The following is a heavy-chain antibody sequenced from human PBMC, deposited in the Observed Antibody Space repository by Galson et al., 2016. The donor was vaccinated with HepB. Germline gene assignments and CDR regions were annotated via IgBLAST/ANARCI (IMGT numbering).Heavy chain of an antibody. V-gene: IGHV3-64*01. D-gene: IGHD6-13*01. CDR2: ISSDGDTT. CDR3: ARGGYSSSWYEPTSYYYNGMDV. Sequence: SLRLSCAASGFTFSTYVMHWVRRTPGKGLESVSHISSDGDTTYYANSVKGRFTISRDNSNNTLYLQMGSLRAEDMAVYHCARGGYSSSWYEPTSYYYNGMDVWGQGTTVTVSS. CDR1: GFTFSTYV. J-gene: IGHJ6*02.